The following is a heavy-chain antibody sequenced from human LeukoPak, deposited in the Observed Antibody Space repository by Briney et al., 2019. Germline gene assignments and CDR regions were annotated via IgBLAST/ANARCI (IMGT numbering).Heavy chain of an antibody. V-gene: IGHV3-48*01. J-gene: IGHJ3*02. CDR1: GFTFSSYS. Sequence: GGSLRLSCAASGFTFSSYSMNWVRQAPGKGLEWVSYISSSSSTIYYADSVKGRFTISRDNAKNSLYLQMNGLRAEDTAVYYCARDRAGSGYHDAFDIWGQGTMVTVSS. CDR2: ISSSSSTI. D-gene: IGHD3-22*01. CDR3: ARDRAGSGYHDAFDI.